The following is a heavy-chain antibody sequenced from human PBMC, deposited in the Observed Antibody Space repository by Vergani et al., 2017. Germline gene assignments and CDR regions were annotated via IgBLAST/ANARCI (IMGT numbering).Heavy chain of an antibody. J-gene: IGHJ6*02. CDR2: IGSSGPYI. V-gene: IGHV3-21*02. D-gene: IGHD2-8*01. CDR1: GFTFSDFS. CDR3: ARDCTSGGCPDNYGMDV. Sequence: EVQLVESGGGLVKPGGSVRLSCAASGFTFSDFSMSWVRQAPGKGLEWVAFIGSSGPYINYADSVKGRFIISRDNTNNSLFLQLRSLRAEDAAVYYCARDCTSGGCPDNYGMDVWGQGATVTVSS.